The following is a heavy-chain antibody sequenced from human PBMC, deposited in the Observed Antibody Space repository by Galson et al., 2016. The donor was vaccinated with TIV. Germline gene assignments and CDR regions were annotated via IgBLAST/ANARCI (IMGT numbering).Heavy chain of an antibody. CDR2: IYYSGST. CDR3: ARGYFWSGSTLTYYFDY. D-gene: IGHD3-3*01. CDR1: GGSISSHY. J-gene: IGHJ4*02. V-gene: IGHV4-59*11. Sequence: SETLSLTCTVSGGSISSHYWSWIRQPPGKGLEWIGYIYYSGSTNYNPSLKSRVTISVDTSKNQFSLKLSSVTAADTAVYYCARGYFWSGSTLTYYFDYWGQGTLVTVSS.